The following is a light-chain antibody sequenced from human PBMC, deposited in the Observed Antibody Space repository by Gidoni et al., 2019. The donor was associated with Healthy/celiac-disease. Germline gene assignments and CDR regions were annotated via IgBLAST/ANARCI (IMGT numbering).Light chain of an antibody. J-gene: IGLJ2*01. Sequence: QSVLTQPPSVSASPGQKVTISCSGSSSNIANNYVTWYQQLPGTAPKLLIYDNNKQPSGIPDRFSGSKSGTSATLGITGLQTGDEADYYCGTWDSSLSAVVFGGGTKLTVL. V-gene: IGLV1-51*01. CDR1: SSNIANNY. CDR3: GTWDSSLSAVV. CDR2: DNN.